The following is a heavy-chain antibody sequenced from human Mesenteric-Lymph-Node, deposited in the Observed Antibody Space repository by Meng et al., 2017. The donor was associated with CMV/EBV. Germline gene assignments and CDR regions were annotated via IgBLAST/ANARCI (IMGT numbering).Heavy chain of an antibody. CDR2: IHSDGST. CDR1: GFTVSNNY. Sequence: GGSLRLSCAASGFTVSNNYMTWVRQAPGKGLEWVSVIHSDGSTYYADSVKGRFTISRDNSKNTLYLQMNSLRAEDTAVYYCARDNPNWGFDGGFDYWGQGTLVTVSS. J-gene: IGHJ4*02. V-gene: IGHV3-66*02. CDR3: ARDNPNWGFDGGFDY. D-gene: IGHD7-27*01.